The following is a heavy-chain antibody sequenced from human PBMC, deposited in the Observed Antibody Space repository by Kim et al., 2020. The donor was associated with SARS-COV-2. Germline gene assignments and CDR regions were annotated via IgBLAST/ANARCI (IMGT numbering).Heavy chain of an antibody. CDR1: GFNFSTYA. CDR2: IYADGSST. D-gene: IGHD2-15*01. V-gene: IGHV3-23*03. J-gene: IGHJ4*02. Sequence: GGSLRLSCEASGFNFSTYAMSWVRQAPGKGLEWVSGIYADGSSTYYADSVKGRFTISRDNSKNTLHLEVNSVRAEDTAEYANAKGGSSFPFDYCGQGTV. CDR3: AKGGSSFPFDY.